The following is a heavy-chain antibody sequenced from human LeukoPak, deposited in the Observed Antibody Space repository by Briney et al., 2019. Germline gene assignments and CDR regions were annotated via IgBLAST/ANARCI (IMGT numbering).Heavy chain of an antibody. Sequence: PRGSLRLSCAATGFTFSDEYMSWIRQAPGKGLEWVSYISSSSSYTNYADSVKGRFTISRDNAKNSLSLQMNSLRAEDTAVYYCARTRGRGSGGHFDIWGQGTMVTVSS. CDR2: ISSSSSYT. V-gene: IGHV3-11*06. CDR3: ARTRGRGSGGHFDI. J-gene: IGHJ3*02. CDR1: GFTFSDEY.